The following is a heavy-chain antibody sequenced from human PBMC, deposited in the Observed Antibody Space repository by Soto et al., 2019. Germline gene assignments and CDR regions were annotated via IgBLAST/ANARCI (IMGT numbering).Heavy chain of an antibody. Sequence: PSETLSLTCTVSGASISSGAYYWSWIRQHPGKGLEWIGYIYYSGSTYSHPSLKSRVTISVDTSKSHFSLQLRSVTAADRAVYYCARGGGDDFGGSGFFDYWGQGTLVTVSS. CDR1: GASISSGAYY. CDR3: ARGGGDDFGGSGFFDY. V-gene: IGHV4-31*03. D-gene: IGHD4-17*01. CDR2: IYYSGST. J-gene: IGHJ4*02.